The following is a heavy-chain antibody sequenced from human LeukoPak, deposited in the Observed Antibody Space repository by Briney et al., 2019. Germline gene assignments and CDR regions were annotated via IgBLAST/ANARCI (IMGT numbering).Heavy chain of an antibody. V-gene: IGHV3-74*01. Sequence: PGGSLRLSCAAAGFTFSSYWMHWVRQDPGKGLVWVSSINSDGSTTSYADSVKGRFTISRDNAKNTLYLQMSSLRAEDTAVYYCRTYRWGDSFEYWGQGTLATVSS. CDR2: INSDGSTT. J-gene: IGHJ4*02. D-gene: IGHD3-16*01. CDR3: RTYRWGDSFEY. CDR1: GFTFSSYW.